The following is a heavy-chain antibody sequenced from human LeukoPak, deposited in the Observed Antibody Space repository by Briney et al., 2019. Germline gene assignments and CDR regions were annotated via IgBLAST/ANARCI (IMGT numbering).Heavy chain of an antibody. CDR3: TRPYSSSWSSLDY. Sequence: GGSLRLSCAASGFTFSGSAMHWVRQASGKGLEWVGRIRSKANSYATAYAASVKGRFTISRDDSKNTAYLQMNSLKTEDTAVYYCTRPYSSSWSSLDYWGQGTLVTVSS. D-gene: IGHD6-13*01. CDR1: GFTFSGSA. CDR2: IRSKANSYAT. V-gene: IGHV3-73*01. J-gene: IGHJ4*02.